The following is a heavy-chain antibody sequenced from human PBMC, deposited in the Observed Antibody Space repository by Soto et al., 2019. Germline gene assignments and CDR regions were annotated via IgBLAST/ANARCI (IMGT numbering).Heavy chain of an antibody. Sequence: GGSLRLSCAASGFTFSSYGMHWVRQAPGKGLEWVAVISYDGSNKYYADSVKGRFTISRDNSKNTLYLQMNSLRAEDTAVYYCAKDGGVEQYYYDSSGLAAFDIWGQGTMVTVSS. CDR2: ISYDGSNK. J-gene: IGHJ3*02. CDR3: AKDGGVEQYYYDSSGLAAFDI. D-gene: IGHD3-22*01. CDR1: GFTFSSYG. V-gene: IGHV3-30*18.